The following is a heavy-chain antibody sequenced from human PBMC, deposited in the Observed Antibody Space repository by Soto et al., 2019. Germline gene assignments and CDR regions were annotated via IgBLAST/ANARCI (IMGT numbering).Heavy chain of an antibody. Sequence: ASVKVSCKASGYTFTSYAMHWVRPAPGQXLXWMGWINAGNGNTKCSQKFQDRVTITRDTSASTAYMELSSLRSEDTAVYYCARGESVVGDYWGQGTLVTVSS. V-gene: IGHV1-3*01. D-gene: IGHD2-15*01. J-gene: IGHJ4*02. CDR3: ARGESVVGDY. CDR1: GYTFTSYA. CDR2: INAGNGNT.